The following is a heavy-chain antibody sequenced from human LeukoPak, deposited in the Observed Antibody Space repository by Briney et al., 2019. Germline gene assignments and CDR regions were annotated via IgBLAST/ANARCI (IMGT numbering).Heavy chain of an antibody. V-gene: IGHV3-21*01. Sequence: GRSLRLSCAASGFTFSTYNMNWVRQAPGKGLEWVSSIGSSSSDIYYAGSVKGRFTISRDSAKNSVYLQMNSLRAEDTAVYCCARWATVTSILDYWGQGTLVTVSS. D-gene: IGHD4-17*01. CDR2: IGSSSSDI. CDR3: ARWATVTSILDY. J-gene: IGHJ4*02. CDR1: GFTFSTYN.